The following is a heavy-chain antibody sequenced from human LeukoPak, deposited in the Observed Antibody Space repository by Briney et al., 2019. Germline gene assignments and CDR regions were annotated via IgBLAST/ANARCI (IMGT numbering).Heavy chain of an antibody. CDR2: MNSDGSST. V-gene: IGHV3-74*01. CDR1: GFTFSSYW. J-gene: IGHJ4*02. Sequence: GGSLRLSCAASGFTFSSYWMHWVRQAPGKGLGWVSLMNSDGSSTSYADSVKGRFTISRDNDKKTLYLQMNSLRDDHTVVYYCASAQYYDSRGRLVWGEGPLVTVSS. D-gene: IGHD3-22*01. CDR3: ASAQYYDSRGRLV.